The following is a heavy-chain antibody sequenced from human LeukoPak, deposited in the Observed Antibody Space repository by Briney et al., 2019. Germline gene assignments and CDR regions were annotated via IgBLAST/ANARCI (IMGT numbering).Heavy chain of an antibody. CDR2: IIPIFGTA. J-gene: IGHJ4*02. D-gene: IGHD6-19*01. CDR3: ARILVEGQWLVPVDY. CDR1: GGAFSSYA. V-gene: IGHV1-69*01. Sequence: SVKVSCKASGGAFSSYAISWVRQAPGQGLEWMGGIIPIFGTANYAQKFQGRVTITADESTSTAYMELSSLRSEDTAVYYCARILVEGQWLVPVDYWGQGTLVTVSS.